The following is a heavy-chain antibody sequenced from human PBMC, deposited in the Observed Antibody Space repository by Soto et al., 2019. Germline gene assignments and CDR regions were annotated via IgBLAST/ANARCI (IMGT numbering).Heavy chain of an antibody. V-gene: IGHV3-23*01. CDR3: AKDSLIVVVTYTDY. J-gene: IGHJ4*02. Sequence: PGGSLRLSCAASGFTFSSYAMSWVRQAPGKGLEWVSAISGSGGSTYYADSVKGRFTISRDNSKNTLYLQMNSLRAEDTAVYYCAKDSLIVVVTYTDYWGQGTLVTVSS. CDR2: ISGSGGST. CDR1: GFTFSSYA. D-gene: IGHD2-21*02.